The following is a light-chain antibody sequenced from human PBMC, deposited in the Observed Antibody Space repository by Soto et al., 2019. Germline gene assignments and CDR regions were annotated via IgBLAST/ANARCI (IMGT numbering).Light chain of an antibody. Sequence: EIVLTQSPGTLSLSPGERATLSCRASQSVSSNSFSWYHQKPGQAPRLLIYGASSRATGIPDRFSGSGYGTDFTLTISRLEPEDFAVYYCQQYANSPYTFGQGTKLEIK. J-gene: IGKJ2*01. CDR2: GAS. CDR1: QSVSSNS. V-gene: IGKV3-20*01. CDR3: QQYANSPYT.